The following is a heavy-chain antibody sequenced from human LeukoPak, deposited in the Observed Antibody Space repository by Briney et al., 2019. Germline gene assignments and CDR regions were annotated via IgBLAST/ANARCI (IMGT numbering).Heavy chain of an antibody. V-gene: IGHV3-53*01. J-gene: IGHJ4*02. CDR3: ARDSAFSSYSY. Sequence: GGSLRLSCTASGFIVRSSYMSWVRQAPGRGLEWVSIIYDDRSTYYAASVKGRFTISRDDSKNTLLLQMDSLRAEDTAIYYCARDSAFSSYSYWGQGALVTVSS. CDR1: GFIVRSSY. D-gene: IGHD2-15*01. CDR2: IYDDRST.